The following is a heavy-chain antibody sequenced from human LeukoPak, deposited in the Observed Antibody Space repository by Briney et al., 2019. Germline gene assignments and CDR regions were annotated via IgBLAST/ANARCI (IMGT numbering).Heavy chain of an antibody. D-gene: IGHD3-3*01. CDR3: ARHFSLVSESDY. V-gene: IGHV5-51*01. Sequence: GDSLKISCKGSGYSFTNYWIAWVRQMPGRGLEWMGSIYPHDSDIRYSPSFEGQVTISADKSITTAYPQWNSLQASATALYYCARHFSLVSESDYWGQGTLVTVSS. CDR1: GYSFTNYW. CDR2: IYPHDSDI. J-gene: IGHJ4*02.